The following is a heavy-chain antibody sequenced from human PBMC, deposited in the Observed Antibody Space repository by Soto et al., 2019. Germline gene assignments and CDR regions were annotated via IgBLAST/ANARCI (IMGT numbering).Heavy chain of an antibody. V-gene: IGHV1-18*01. CDR2: ISAYNGNT. CDR1: GYTFTSYG. Sequence: ASVKVSCKASGYTFTSYGISWVRQAPGQGLEWMGWISAYNGNTNYAQKLQGRVTMTTDTSTSTAYMELRSLRSDDTAVYYCARDIAAAGYYYGMDVWGQGTTVTVA. CDR3: ARDIAAAGYYYGMDV. D-gene: IGHD6-13*01. J-gene: IGHJ6*02.